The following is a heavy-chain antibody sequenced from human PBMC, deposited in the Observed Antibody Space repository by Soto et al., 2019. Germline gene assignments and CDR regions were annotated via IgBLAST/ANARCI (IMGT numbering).Heavy chain of an antibody. D-gene: IGHD2-2*01. V-gene: IGHV1-3*01. CDR1: GYTFTSYA. CDR3: AREDIVVVPAAMPRYYYYYMDV. J-gene: IGHJ6*03. Sequence: ASVKVSCKASGYTFTSYAMHWVRQAPGQRLERMGWINAGNGNTKYSQKFQGRVTITRDTSASTAYMELSSLRSEDTAVYYCAREDIVVVPAAMPRYYYYYMDVWGKGTTVTVSS. CDR2: INAGNGNT.